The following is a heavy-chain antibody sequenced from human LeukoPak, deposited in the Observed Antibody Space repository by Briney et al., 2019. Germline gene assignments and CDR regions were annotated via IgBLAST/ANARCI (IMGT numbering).Heavy chain of an antibody. CDR3: ARAEYGSGSYYRDY. Sequence: PGGSLRLSCAASGFTFSSYSMNWIRQPPGKGLEWIGEINHSGSTNYNPSLKSRVTISVDTSKNQFSLQLSSVTAADTAVYYCARAEYGSGSYYRDYWGQGTLVTVSS. J-gene: IGHJ4*02. D-gene: IGHD3-10*01. V-gene: IGHV4-34*01. CDR1: GFTFSSYS. CDR2: INHSGST.